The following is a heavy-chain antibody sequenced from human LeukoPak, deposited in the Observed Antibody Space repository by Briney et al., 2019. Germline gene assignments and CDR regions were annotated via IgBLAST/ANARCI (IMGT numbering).Heavy chain of an antibody. D-gene: IGHD4-11*01. CDR3: ARGPHGPNNYEGWYYFDY. Sequence: SETLSLTCAVSGGSISSHYWSWIRQPPGKGLEWIGYIYYSGSTNYNPSLKSRVTISVDTSKNQFSLKLSSVTAADTAVYYCARGPHGPNNYEGWYYFDYWGQGTLVTVSS. V-gene: IGHV4-59*11. J-gene: IGHJ4*02. CDR1: GGSISSHY. CDR2: IYYSGST.